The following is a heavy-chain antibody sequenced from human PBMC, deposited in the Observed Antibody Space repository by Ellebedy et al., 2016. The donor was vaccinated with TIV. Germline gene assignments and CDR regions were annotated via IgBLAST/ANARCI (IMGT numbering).Heavy chain of an antibody. D-gene: IGHD6-13*01. Sequence: PGGSLRLSCAASGFTFSNYWMSWVRQAPGKGLEWVANIKQDGSEKYYVDSVKGRFTISRDNAKNTLYLQMNSLRAEDTAVYYCARGRPRSIADDAFDIWGQGTMVTVSS. CDR1: GFTFSNYW. V-gene: IGHV3-7*01. CDR3: ARGRPRSIADDAFDI. CDR2: IKQDGSEK. J-gene: IGHJ3*02.